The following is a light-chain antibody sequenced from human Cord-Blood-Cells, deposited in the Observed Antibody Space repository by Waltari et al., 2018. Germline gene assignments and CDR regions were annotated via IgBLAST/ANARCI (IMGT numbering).Light chain of an antibody. J-gene: IGLJ2*01. CDR2: EDN. CDR1: SGSIASNY. V-gene: IGLV6-57*02. CDR3: QSYDSSNRGV. Sequence: NFMLTQPHSVSESPGKTVTISCTGSSGSIASNYVQWYQQRPGSAPTTVIYEDNQRPSGVHDRFSGSIDSSSNSASLTISGLKTEDEADYYCQSYDSSNRGVFGGGTKLTVL.